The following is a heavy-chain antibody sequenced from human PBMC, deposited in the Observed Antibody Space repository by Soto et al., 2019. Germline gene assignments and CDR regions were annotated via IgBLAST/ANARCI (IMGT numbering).Heavy chain of an antibody. J-gene: IGHJ5*02. V-gene: IGHV3-53*01. D-gene: IGHD3-10*01. Sequence: GRSLRLSCTTSGFTVSSSHMSWVRQAPGKGLDWVSVIYSGGNSYYAVSVQGRFTISRDNSKNTVYPQMNSLRGEDTAIYYCARLGPYGSETYSFRYNWFDPWGQGTLVTVSS. CDR2: IYSGGNS. CDR3: ARLGPYGSETYSFRYNWFDP. CDR1: GFTVSSSH.